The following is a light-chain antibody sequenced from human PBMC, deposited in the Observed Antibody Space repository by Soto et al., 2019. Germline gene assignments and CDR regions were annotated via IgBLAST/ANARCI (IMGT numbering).Light chain of an antibody. J-gene: IGKJ1*01. CDR3: QQYGSSPRT. Sequence: EIVLTQSPGTLSLSPGERAALSCRASRSLSSTSLAWYQQRPGQAPRLLIYDASSRATGIPDRFSGSGSGTDFTLTINRLEPYDFAVYYCQQYGSSPRTFGQGTKVEI. CDR1: RSLSSTS. V-gene: IGKV3-20*01. CDR2: DAS.